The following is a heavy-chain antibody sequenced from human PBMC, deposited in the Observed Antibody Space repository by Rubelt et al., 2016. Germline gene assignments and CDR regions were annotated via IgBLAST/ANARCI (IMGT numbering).Heavy chain of an antibody. V-gene: IGHV3-33*01. Sequence: VRQAPGKGLEWVAVIWSDGSNKYYVDSVKGRFTISRDNSKNRLFLQINSLRAEDTAVYYCARDNLGYGESKWFDPWGQGALVTVSS. D-gene: IGHD4/OR15-4a*01. CDR3: ARDNLGYGESKWFDP. J-gene: IGHJ5*02. CDR2: IWSDGSNK.